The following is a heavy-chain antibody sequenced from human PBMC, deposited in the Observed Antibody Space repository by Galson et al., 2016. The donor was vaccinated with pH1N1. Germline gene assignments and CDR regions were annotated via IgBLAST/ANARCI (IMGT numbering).Heavy chain of an antibody. CDR3: ARDPNSVWYTDY. D-gene: IGHD6-19*01. Sequence: SVKVSCKASGYTFSGYYMHWVRQAPGQGLEWMGWINPNSGGTSYAPKFQGRVTMTRDKSISTGYMELSRLRSDGTAVYYCARDPNSVWYTDYWCQGTLVTVSS. CDR2: INPNSGGT. CDR1: GYTFSGYY. J-gene: IGHJ4*02. V-gene: IGHV1-2*02.